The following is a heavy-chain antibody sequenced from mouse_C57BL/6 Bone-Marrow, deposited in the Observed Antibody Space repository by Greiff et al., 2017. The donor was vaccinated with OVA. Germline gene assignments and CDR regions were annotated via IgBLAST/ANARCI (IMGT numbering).Heavy chain of an antibody. CDR3: ARKNGNYGFYYAMDY. D-gene: IGHD2-1*01. Sequence: VHVKQSGAELVKPGASVKLSCTASGFNIKDYYMHWVKQRTEQGLEWIGRIDPEDGETKYAPKFQGKATITADTSSNTAYLQLSSLTSEDTAVYYCARKNGNYGFYYAMDYWGQGTSVTVSS. CDR1: GFNIKDYY. J-gene: IGHJ4*01. V-gene: IGHV14-2*01. CDR2: IDPEDGET.